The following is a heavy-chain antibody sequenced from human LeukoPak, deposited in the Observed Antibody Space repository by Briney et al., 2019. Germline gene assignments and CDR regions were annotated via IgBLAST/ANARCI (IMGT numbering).Heavy chain of an antibody. CDR1: GFTFSSYW. J-gene: IGHJ6*04. Sequence: GGSLRLSCAASGFTFSSYWMSWVRQAPGKGLEWVANIKKDGSEKYYVDSVKGRFTISRDNAKKSLYLQVNSLRAEDTAVYYCAELGITMIGGVWGKGTTVTISS. V-gene: IGHV3-7*01. D-gene: IGHD3-10*02. CDR3: AELGITMIGGV. CDR2: IKKDGSEK.